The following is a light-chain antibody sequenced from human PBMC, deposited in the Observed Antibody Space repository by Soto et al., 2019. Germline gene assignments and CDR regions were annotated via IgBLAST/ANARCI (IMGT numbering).Light chain of an antibody. V-gene: IGKV1-27*01. CDR1: QDISNY. CDR3: QKYNSAPQLT. CDR2: AAS. J-gene: IGKJ4*01. Sequence: DIQMTQSPSSLSASVGDRVTITCRASQDISNYLAWYQQKPGKVPKLLIYAASTLQSGVPSRFSGSGSGTDFTLTISSLQPEDVATYYCQKYNSAPQLTFGGGTKVEI.